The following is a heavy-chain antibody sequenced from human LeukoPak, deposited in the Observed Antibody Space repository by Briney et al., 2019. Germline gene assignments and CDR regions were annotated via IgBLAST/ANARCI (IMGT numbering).Heavy chain of an antibody. J-gene: IGHJ4*02. CDR3: ARPPTVTTRGYYFGY. CDR2: ISSSGSTI. CDR1: GFTFSDYY. V-gene: IGHV3-11*04. D-gene: IGHD4-17*01. Sequence: PGGSLRLSCAASGFTFSDYYMSWIRQAPGKGLEWVSYISSSGSTIYYADSVKGRFTISRDNAKNSLYLQMNSLRAEDTAVYYCARPPTVTTRGYYFGYWGQGTLVTVSS.